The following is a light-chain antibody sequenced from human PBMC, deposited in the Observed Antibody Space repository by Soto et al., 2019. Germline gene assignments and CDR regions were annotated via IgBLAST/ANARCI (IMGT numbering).Light chain of an antibody. Sequence: DALMTQSPLSLPVTLGQPASISCRSSESLVYGDGNIYLHWFQQRPGQSPRRLIDKVSTRDSGVPDRFTGSGSGTDFTLRISSVEAEGVGVYYCMHPTCWPYTFGQRTKLEI. CDR1: ESLVYGDGNIY. CDR3: MHPTCWPYT. CDR2: KVS. V-gene: IGKV2-30*01. J-gene: IGKJ2*01.